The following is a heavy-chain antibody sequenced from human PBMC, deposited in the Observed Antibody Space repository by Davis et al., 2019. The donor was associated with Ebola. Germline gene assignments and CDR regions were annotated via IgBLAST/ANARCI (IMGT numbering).Heavy chain of an antibody. CDR2: MNPNSGNT. Sequence: ASVKVSCKASGYAFTSYDINWVRQATGHGPEWMGWMNPNSGNTGYVEKFQGRVTMTRNTSTSTAYMELSSLRSEDTAVYYCARNLVTAIGNYYYGMDVWGQGTTVTVSS. V-gene: IGHV1-8*02. J-gene: IGHJ6*02. CDR1: GYAFTSYD. CDR3: ARNLVTAIGNYYYGMDV. D-gene: IGHD2-21*02.